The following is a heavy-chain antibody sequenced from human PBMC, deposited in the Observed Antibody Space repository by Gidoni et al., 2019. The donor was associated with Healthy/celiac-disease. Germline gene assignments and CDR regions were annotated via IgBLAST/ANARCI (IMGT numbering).Heavy chain of an antibody. CDR3: ARGGAVVVHLMVLRGYYGMDV. CDR2: IYSGGST. V-gene: IGHV3-53*04. CDR1: GFTVSSNY. D-gene: IGHD2-8*01. J-gene: IGHJ6*02. Sequence: EVQVVGCGGGLVQPGGCLRHSCAASGFTVSSNYMSWVREAPGKGLEWVSVIYSGGSTYYADSVKGRFTISRHNSKNTLYLQMNSLRAEGTAVYYFARGGAVVVHLMVLRGYYGMDVWGQGTTVTVSS.